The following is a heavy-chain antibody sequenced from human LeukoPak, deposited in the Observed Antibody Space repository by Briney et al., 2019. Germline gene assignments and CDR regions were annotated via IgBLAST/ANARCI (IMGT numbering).Heavy chain of an antibody. CDR1: GFTFRSHW. J-gene: IGHJ1*01. D-gene: IGHD3-22*01. CDR3: ARPGYYDTSRYWHDC. V-gene: IGHV3-7*01. CDR2: IKGDGSEK. Sequence: QAGGSLRLSCAASGFTFRSHWMSWLRQAPGKGLEWVANIKGDGSEKYYVDSVKGRLTISRDNAKSSLYLQMNSLRAEDTAVYYCARPGYYDTSRYWHDCWGQGTLVTVSS.